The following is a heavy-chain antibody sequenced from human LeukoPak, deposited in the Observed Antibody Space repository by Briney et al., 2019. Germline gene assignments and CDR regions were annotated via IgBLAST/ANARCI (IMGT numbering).Heavy chain of an antibody. V-gene: IGHV3-30*18. D-gene: IGHD3-10*01. Sequence: GGSLRLSCAASGFPFSTYDMDWVRQAADKGLQWVAVISSDGYRTDYPDSVSGRFTISRDNFKNTVDLQMISVTAEDTAMYFCAKGLGTGSVLARPLHYWGQGTLVTVSS. CDR1: GFPFSTYD. CDR3: AKGLGTGSVLARPLHY. J-gene: IGHJ4*02. CDR2: ISSDGYRT.